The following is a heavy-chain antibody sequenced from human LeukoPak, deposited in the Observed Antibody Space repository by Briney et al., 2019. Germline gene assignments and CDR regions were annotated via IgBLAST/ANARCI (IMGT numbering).Heavy chain of an antibody. CDR3: ARGVTVTTWDPWFDT. J-gene: IGHJ5*02. CDR2: ISYSGST. V-gene: IGHV4-39*01. Sequence: SETLSLTCTVSGGSISSTSYYWGWIRQPPGKGLEWIGSISYSGSTYYNPSLKSRVTISVDTSKNQFSLNLNSVTAADTAVYYCARGVTVTTWDPWFDTWGQGTLVTVSS. D-gene: IGHD1-20*01. CDR1: GGSISSTSYY.